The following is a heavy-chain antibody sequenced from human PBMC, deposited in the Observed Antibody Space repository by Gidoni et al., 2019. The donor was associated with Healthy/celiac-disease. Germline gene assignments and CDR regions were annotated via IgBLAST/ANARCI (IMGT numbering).Heavy chain of an antibody. Sequence: EVQLLVSGGGLVQPGGSLSLSCAASGSTFRRYAMSWVRQAPGKGLEGVIASSGSGGSTYYADSGKGRFTISRDNSKNTMYLQMNSLRAEDTAVYYCAKGVWFGAENDAFDIWGQGTMVTVSS. J-gene: IGHJ3*02. CDR1: GSTFRRYA. CDR2: SSGSGGST. D-gene: IGHD3-10*01. CDR3: AKGVWFGAENDAFDI. V-gene: IGHV3-23*01.